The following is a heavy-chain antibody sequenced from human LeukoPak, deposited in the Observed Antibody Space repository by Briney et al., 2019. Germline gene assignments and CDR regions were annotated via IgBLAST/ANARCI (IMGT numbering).Heavy chain of an antibody. CDR1: GYTFTSYG. V-gene: IGHV1-18*01. Sequence: GASVKVSCKASGYTFTSYGISWVRQAPGQGLEWMGWISAYNGNTNYAQKLQGRVTMTTDTSTSTAYMELRSLRSDDTAVYYCARDTPPDYYDSSGGFDYWGQGTLVTVSS. J-gene: IGHJ4*02. CDR3: ARDTPPDYYDSSGGFDY. CDR2: ISAYNGNT. D-gene: IGHD3-22*01.